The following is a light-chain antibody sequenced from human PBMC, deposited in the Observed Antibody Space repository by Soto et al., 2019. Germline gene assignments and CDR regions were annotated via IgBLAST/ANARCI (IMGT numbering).Light chain of an antibody. CDR1: QSVSSY. J-gene: IGKJ5*01. CDR3: QQRSNWPIT. Sequence: EIVLTQSPATLSLSPGERATLSCRASQSVSSYLAWYQQKPGQAPRLLIYDASNRATGIPARFSGSGSGTDFTITISSLEPDDFAVYYCQQRSNWPITFGQGTRLEIK. CDR2: DAS. V-gene: IGKV3-11*01.